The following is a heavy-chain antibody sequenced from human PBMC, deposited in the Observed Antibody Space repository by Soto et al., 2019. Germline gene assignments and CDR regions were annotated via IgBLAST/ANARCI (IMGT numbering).Heavy chain of an antibody. D-gene: IGHD6-13*01. CDR2: ISWNSGSI. CDR3: TTASSSSWYLPLYYYYGMDV. V-gene: IGHV3-9*01. CDR1: GFTFDDYA. Sequence: GGSLRLSCAASGFTFDDYAMHWVRQAPGKGLEWVSGISWNSGSIGYADSVKGRFTISRDNAKNSLYLQMNSLRAEDTALCYCTTASSSSWYLPLYYYYGMDVWGQGTTVTVSS. J-gene: IGHJ6*02.